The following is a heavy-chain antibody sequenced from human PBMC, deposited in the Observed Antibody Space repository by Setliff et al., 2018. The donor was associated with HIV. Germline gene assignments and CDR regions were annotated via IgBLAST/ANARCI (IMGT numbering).Heavy chain of an antibody. D-gene: IGHD1-26*01. V-gene: IGHV1-46*01. CDR3: ARDGGSSPSPVSDYYYYYMDV. Sequence: GASVKVSCKASGYTFTSYYIHWVRQAPGQGLEWMGRINPSGGSTSYAQKFQGRVTMTRDTSTSTVYMELSSLRAEDTAVYYCARDGGSSPSPVSDYYYYYMDVWGKGTTVTVSS. J-gene: IGHJ6*03. CDR1: GYTFTSYY. CDR2: INPSGGST.